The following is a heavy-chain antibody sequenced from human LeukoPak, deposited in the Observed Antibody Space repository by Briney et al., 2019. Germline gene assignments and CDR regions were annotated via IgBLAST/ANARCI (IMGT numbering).Heavy chain of an antibody. CDR2: ISGYSGNT. J-gene: IGHJ4*02. CDR1: GYIFISYG. V-gene: IGHV1-18*01. Sequence: ASVKVSCKASGYIFISYGISWVRQAPGQGLGWMGWISGYSGNTNYAQKLQGRVTMATDTSTSTAYMELRSLRSDDTAVYYCARDYYGSARNFDYWGQGTLVTASS. CDR3: ARDYYGSARNFDY. D-gene: IGHD3-10*01.